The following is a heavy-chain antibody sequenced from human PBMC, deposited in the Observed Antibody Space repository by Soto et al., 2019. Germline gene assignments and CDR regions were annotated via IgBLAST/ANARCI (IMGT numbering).Heavy chain of an antibody. Sequence: PSETLSLTYAGYGGSFSGYYWSWIRQPPGKGLEWIGEINHSGSTNYNPSLKSRVTISVDTSKNQFSLKLSSVTAADTAVYYCARARRITIFGVVIPTAVYGMDVWGQGTTVT. CDR1: GGSFSGYY. V-gene: IGHV4-34*01. D-gene: IGHD3-3*01. J-gene: IGHJ6*02. CDR3: ARARRITIFGVVIPTAVYGMDV. CDR2: INHSGST.